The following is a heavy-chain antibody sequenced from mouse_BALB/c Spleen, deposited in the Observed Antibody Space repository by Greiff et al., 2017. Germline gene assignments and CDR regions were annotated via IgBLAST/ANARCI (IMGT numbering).Heavy chain of an antibody. J-gene: IGHJ3*01. D-gene: IGHD2-2*01. CDR2: ISYSGST. CDR1: GDSITSGY. Sequence: EVQLQQSGPSLVKPSQTLTLTCSVTGDSITSGYWNWIRKFPGNKLEYMGYISYSGSTYYNPSLKSRISITRDTSKNQYYLQLNSVTTEDTATYYCAIEGGYGETFAYWGQGTLVTVSA. V-gene: IGHV3-8*02. CDR3: AIEGGYGETFAY.